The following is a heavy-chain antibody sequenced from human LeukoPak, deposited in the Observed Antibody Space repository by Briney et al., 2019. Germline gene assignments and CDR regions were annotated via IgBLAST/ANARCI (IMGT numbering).Heavy chain of an antibody. J-gene: IGHJ6*03. D-gene: IGHD1-26*01. CDR3: ARTGGSFYFYYYMDV. V-gene: IGHV4-39*07. Sequence: SETLSLTCTVSGGSIRSSSYNWGWIRQPPGKGLEWIGSIHYTGTTFYNPSLNSRVTISVDTSKNQFSLKLTSVTAADTAVYYCARTGGSFYFYYYMDVWGKGTTVTVSS. CDR2: IHYTGTT. CDR1: GGSIRSSSYN.